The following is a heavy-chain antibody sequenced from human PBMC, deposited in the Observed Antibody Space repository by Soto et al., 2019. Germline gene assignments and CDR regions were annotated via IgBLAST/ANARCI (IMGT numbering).Heavy chain of an antibody. J-gene: IGHJ5*02. CDR2: IYYTGTT. D-gene: IGHD2-15*01. CDR3: ARQRGGSHNWFDP. Sequence: TSETLSLTCTVSGGSISSSSYYWGWIRQPPGKGLEWIGSIYYTGTTYYNPSLKSRITISVDTSKNQFSLRLSSVTAADTAVYYCARQRGGSHNWFDPWGQGTLVTVSS. V-gene: IGHV4-39*01. CDR1: GGSISSSSYY.